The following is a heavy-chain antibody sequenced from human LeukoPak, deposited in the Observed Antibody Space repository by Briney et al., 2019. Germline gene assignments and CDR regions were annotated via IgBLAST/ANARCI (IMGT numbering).Heavy chain of an antibody. D-gene: IGHD3-22*01. CDR3: ARESYYDSSGYYGDY. CDR1: GFTFSSYW. J-gene: IGHJ4*02. V-gene: IGHV3-7*01. Sequence: GGSLKLSCAASGFTFSSYWMSWVRQAPGKGLEWVANIKQDGSEKYYVDSVEGRFTISRDNAKNSLYLQMNSLRAEDTAVYYCARESYYDSSGYYGDYWGQGTLVTVSS. CDR2: IKQDGSEK.